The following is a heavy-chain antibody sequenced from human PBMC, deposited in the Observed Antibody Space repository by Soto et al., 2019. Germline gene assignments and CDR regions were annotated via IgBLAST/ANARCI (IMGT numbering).Heavy chain of an antibody. Sequence: GGSLRLSCAASGFTVSSNYMSWVRQAPGKGLEWVSVIYSCGSTYYAGSVKGRFTISRDNSKNTLYLQMNSLRAEDTAVYYCARDSTAYYGSGTYYNHWGQGTLVTVSS. CDR1: GFTVSSNY. J-gene: IGHJ4*02. CDR2: IYSCGST. D-gene: IGHD3-10*01. V-gene: IGHV3-66*03. CDR3: ARDSTAYYGSGTYYNH.